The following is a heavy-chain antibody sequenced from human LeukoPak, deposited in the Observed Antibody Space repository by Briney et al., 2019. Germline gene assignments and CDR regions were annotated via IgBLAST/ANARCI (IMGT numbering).Heavy chain of an antibody. CDR1: GYTFTGYY. CDR3: GSWDYGSGSYSPYY. D-gene: IGHD3-10*01. J-gene: IGHJ4*02. CDR2: INPNNGGT. Sequence: ASVKVSCKASGYTFTGYYIHWVRQAPGQGLEWLVWINPNNGGTKFAQKFQGRVTMTRDTSISTAYMELSGLGSDDTAVYYCGSWDYGSGSYSPYYWGQGTLVTVSS. V-gene: IGHV1-2*02.